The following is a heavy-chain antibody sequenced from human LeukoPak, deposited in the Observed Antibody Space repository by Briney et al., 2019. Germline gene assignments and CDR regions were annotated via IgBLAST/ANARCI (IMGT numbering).Heavy chain of an antibody. CDR3: AKGYYYGSSGLTFDY. D-gene: IGHD3-22*01. Sequence: GGSLRLSCAASGFTFSSYAMSWVRQAPGKGLEWVSAISGSGGSTYYADSVKGRFTISRDNSKNTLYLQMNSLRAEDTAVYYCAKGYYYGSSGLTFDYWGQGTLVTVSS. V-gene: IGHV3-23*01. CDR1: GFTFSSYA. J-gene: IGHJ4*02. CDR2: ISGSGGST.